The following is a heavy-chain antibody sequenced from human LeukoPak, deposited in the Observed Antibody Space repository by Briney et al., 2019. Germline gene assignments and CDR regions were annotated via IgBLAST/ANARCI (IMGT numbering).Heavy chain of an antibody. CDR1: GYSFVNYW. CDR3: ARATGDDGYFDY. Sequence: GESLKISCKGSGYSFVNYWNGWVRQMPGKGLVWMGILYPGDSETRYSPSFQGQVTISVDKSISTAFLQWSSLKASDTAMYYCARATGDDGYFDYWGQGTLVTVSS. CDR2: LYPGDSET. V-gene: IGHV5-51*01. J-gene: IGHJ4*02.